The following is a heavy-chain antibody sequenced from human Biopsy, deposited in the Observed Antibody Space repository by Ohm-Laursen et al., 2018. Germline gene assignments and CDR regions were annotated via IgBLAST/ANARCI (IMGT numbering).Heavy chain of an antibody. CDR3: ARATNSTGWPYYYFYGMDV. J-gene: IGHJ6*02. CDR2: IYYSGST. D-gene: IGHD2/OR15-2a*01. Sequence: SDTLSLTCPVSGGSISSDYWRWIRQPPRKGLEWIGYIYYSGSTNYNPSLKSRGTISVDTSKNQFSLRLNSVTAADTAVYYCARATNSTGWPYYYFYGMDVWGQGTTVTVSS. CDR1: GGSISSDY. V-gene: IGHV4-59*07.